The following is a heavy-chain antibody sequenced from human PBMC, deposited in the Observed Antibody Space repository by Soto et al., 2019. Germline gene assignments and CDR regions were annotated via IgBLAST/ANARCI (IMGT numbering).Heavy chain of an antibody. V-gene: IGHV3-23*01. CDR3: AKRIMATIGHFDS. D-gene: IGHD5-12*01. CDR1: GFTFSSYA. J-gene: IGHJ4*02. Sequence: GGSLRLSCAASGFTFSSYAMSWVRQSPGKGLEWVSAISGIGHSTYYADSVKGRFTISRDNSKNTLYLQMNSLRAEDTAVYYCAKRIMATIGHFDSWGQGTLVTVSS. CDR2: ISGIGHST.